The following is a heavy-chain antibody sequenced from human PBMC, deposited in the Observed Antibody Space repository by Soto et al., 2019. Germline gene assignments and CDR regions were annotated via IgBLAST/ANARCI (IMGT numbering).Heavy chain of an antibody. J-gene: IGHJ3*02. CDR1: GFTFSSEP. Sequence: GSLRLSCAASGFTFSSEPLNWVRQAPGKGLEWVSNIRSDSSGKFYADSVKGRFTISRDNAKNSLYLQMDGLRDEDTAMYYCVRDSAYAFDMWGQGTMVTVSS. V-gene: IGHV3-48*02. CDR2: IRSDSSGK. CDR3: VRDSAYAFDM.